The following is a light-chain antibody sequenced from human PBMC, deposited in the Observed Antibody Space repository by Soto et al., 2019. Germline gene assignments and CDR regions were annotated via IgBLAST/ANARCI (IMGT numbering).Light chain of an antibody. CDR3: QQTDSFPIT. V-gene: IGKV1-39*01. CDR2: DAS. J-gene: IGKJ5*01. Sequence: DLQMIQSPSCLSASVGDRFASTCRASQGISTYLNWYQQKPGKVPKXXIYDASSLQSGVPSRFSGSGYGTDFNLTISSLQSEDFGTYYCQQTDSFPITFGQGTRLEIK. CDR1: QGISTY.